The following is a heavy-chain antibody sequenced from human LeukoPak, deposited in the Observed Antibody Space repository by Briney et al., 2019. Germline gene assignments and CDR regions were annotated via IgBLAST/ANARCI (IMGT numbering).Heavy chain of an antibody. CDR3: AKDRGYTGYDSGGIDF. V-gene: IGHV3-23*01. CDR2: ISYGDGTA. CDR1: GFTFRSYA. D-gene: IGHD5-12*01. J-gene: IGHJ4*02. Sequence: GGSLRLSCAASGFTFRSYAMNWVRQSPGKGLEWVSSISYGDGTAFYAGSVEGRFTVSRDNSRSTLYLQMASLRAEDTAVYYCAKDRGYTGYDSGGIDFWGQGILVTVSS.